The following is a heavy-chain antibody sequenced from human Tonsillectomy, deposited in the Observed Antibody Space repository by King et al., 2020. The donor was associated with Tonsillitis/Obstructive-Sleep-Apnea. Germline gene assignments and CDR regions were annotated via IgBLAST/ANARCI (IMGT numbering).Heavy chain of an antibody. V-gene: IGHV3-66*01. J-gene: IGHJ3*02. Sequence: VQLVESGGGLVQPGGSLRLSCAASGFTVSSNYMSWVRQAPGKGLEWVSVIYTGGSTYYADPVKGRFTISRDNSKNTLYLQMNSLRAEDTAVYYCARDRDILDAFDIWGQGTMVIVSS. CDR1: GFTVSSNY. CDR2: IYTGGST. CDR3: ARDRDILDAFDI. D-gene: IGHD2-15*01.